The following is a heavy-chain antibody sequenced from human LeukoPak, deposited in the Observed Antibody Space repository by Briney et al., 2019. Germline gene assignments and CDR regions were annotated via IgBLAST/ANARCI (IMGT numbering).Heavy chain of an antibody. D-gene: IGHD3-22*01. CDR2: IYHSGST. Sequence: PSGTLSLTCAVSGGSISSSNWWSWVRQPPGKGLEWIGEIYHSGSTNYNPSLKSRVTISVDTSKNQFSLKLSSVTAADTAVYYCAGTDYYDSSGYPNAFDIWGQGTMVTVSS. CDR1: GGSISSSNW. V-gene: IGHV4-4*02. J-gene: IGHJ3*02. CDR3: AGTDYYDSSGYPNAFDI.